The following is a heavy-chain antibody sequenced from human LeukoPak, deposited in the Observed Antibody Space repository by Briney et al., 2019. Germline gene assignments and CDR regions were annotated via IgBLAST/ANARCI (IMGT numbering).Heavy chain of an antibody. CDR2: ISGSGAST. J-gene: IGHJ4*02. Sequence: GGSLRLSCVASGFTFSNHAMNWVRQAPGKGPEGVSAISGSGASTYYADSVKGRLTISRDNAKNTLYLQMNSLRDEDTAVYYCARRMSSGWALEDYWGQGTLVTVSS. CDR1: GFTFSNHA. CDR3: ARRMSSGWALEDY. V-gene: IGHV3-23*01. D-gene: IGHD6-19*01.